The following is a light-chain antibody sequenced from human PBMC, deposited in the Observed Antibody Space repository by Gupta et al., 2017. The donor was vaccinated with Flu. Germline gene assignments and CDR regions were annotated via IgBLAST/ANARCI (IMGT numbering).Light chain of an antibody. V-gene: IGKV1-33*01. CDR1: QDISNY. Sequence: DIQMTQSPSSLSASVGDRVTITCQASQDISNYLNWYQQKPGKAPKLLIYDASKLDTGVPSRFSGSGSGTDFTFTISRLQPEDIATYYCQQYDNLYTFGQGTKLEIK. J-gene: IGKJ2*01. CDR2: DAS. CDR3: QQYDNLYT.